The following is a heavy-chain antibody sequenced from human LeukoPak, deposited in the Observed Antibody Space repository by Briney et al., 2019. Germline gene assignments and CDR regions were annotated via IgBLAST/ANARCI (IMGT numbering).Heavy chain of an antibody. J-gene: IGHJ4*02. CDR3: AAGEMATIWDY. CDR2: ISSSGSTI. D-gene: IGHD5-24*01. Sequence: GGSLRLSCAASGFTFSSYAMSWVRQAPGKGLEWVSYISSSGSTIYYADSVKGRFTISRDNAKNSLYLQMNSLRAEDTAVYYCAAGEMATIWDYWGQGTLVTISS. V-gene: IGHV3-48*04. CDR1: GFTFSSYA.